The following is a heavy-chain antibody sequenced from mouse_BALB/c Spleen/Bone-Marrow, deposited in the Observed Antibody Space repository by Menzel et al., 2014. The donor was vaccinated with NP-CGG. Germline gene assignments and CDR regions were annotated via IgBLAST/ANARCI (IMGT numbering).Heavy chain of an antibody. CDR1: GFSLTVYG. Sequence: QVQLQQSGPGLVAPSQSLSITCTVSGFSLTVYGVNWVRQPPGKGLEWLGMIWGDGITDYNSAFKSRLSISRDDSKSQVFLKMNSLQTDDTAKYYCAREGNYFDYWGQGTTLTVSS. CDR2: IWGDGIT. CDR3: AREGNYFDY. V-gene: IGHV2-6-7*01. J-gene: IGHJ2*01.